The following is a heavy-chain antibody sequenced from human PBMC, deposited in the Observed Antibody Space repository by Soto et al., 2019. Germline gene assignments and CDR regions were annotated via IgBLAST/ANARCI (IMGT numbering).Heavy chain of an antibody. CDR2: IYYSGST. V-gene: IGHV4-61*01. CDR1: GDSVTSINFY. Sequence: PSETLSLTCTVSGDSVTSINFYWTWIRQSPGKSLEWIGYIYYSGSTNYNPSLKSRVTISVDTSKNQFSLKLSSVTAADTAVYYCARGESEDGAFDIWGQGTMVTVSS. D-gene: IGHD1-26*01. CDR3: ARGESEDGAFDI. J-gene: IGHJ3*02.